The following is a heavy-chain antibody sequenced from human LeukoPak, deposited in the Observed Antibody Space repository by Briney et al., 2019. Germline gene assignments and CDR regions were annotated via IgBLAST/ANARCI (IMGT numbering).Heavy chain of an antibody. D-gene: IGHD5-18*01. Sequence: GGSLRLSCAASGFTFSSYWMRWVRQAPGKGLEWVANIKQDGSGKYYVDSVKGRFTISRDNAKNSLYLQMNSLRAEDTAVYYCARDPPYYSYGYHYYMDVWGKGTTVTVSS. CDR3: ARDPPYYSYGYHYYMDV. CDR2: IKQDGSGK. V-gene: IGHV3-7*01. CDR1: GFTFSSYW. J-gene: IGHJ6*03.